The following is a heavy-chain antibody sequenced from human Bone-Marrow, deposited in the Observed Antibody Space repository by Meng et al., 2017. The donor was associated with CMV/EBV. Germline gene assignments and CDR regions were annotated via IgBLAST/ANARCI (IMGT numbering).Heavy chain of an antibody. V-gene: IGHV4-34*01. Sequence: GSLRLSCAVYGGSFSGYYWSWIRQLPGKGLEWIGEINHSGSTNYNPSLKSRVTISVDTSKNQFSLKLSSVTAADTAVYYCARRGLNKGWALFDPWGQGSLVTVSS. J-gene: IGHJ5*02. CDR1: GGSFSGYY. D-gene: IGHD6-19*01. CDR2: INHSGST. CDR3: ARRGLNKGWALFDP.